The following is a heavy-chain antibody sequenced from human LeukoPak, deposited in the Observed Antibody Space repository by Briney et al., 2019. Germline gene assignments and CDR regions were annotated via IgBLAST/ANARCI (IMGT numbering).Heavy chain of an antibody. V-gene: IGHV4-59*01. D-gene: IGHD2-2*01. Sequence: SRVTISVDTSKNQFSLQLSSVTAADTAVYYCARVRDCDSTSCHYYFDYWGQGTLVTVSS. J-gene: IGHJ4*02. CDR3: ARVRDCDSTSCHYYFDY.